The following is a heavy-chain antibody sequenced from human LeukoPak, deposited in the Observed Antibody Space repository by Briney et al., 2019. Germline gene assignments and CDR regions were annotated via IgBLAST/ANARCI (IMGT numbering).Heavy chain of an antibody. D-gene: IGHD6-13*01. Sequence: GGSLRLSCAASGFTFSSYWMHWVRQAPGKGLVWVSRINSDGSSTNYADSVKGRFTISRDNAKNTLYLQMNSLRAEDTAMYYCARARDVAAPATYWGRGTLVTVSS. CDR2: INSDGSST. CDR3: ARARDVAAPATY. V-gene: IGHV3-74*01. CDR1: GFTFSSYW. J-gene: IGHJ4*02.